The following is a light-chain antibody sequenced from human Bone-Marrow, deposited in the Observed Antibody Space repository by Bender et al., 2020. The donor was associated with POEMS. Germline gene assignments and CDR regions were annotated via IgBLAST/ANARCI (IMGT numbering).Light chain of an antibody. CDR2: DVS. V-gene: IGLV2-14*03. Sequence: HSVLTQPASVSGSPGQSITISCTGTSSDVGGSNYVSWYQHHPGKAPKLLVYDVSYRPSGVSNRFSGAKSGSTASLTISGLQAEDEADYYCSSFTSSSTLYVFGTGTKVTVL. J-gene: IGLJ1*01. CDR3: SSFTSSSTLYV. CDR1: SSDVGGSNY.